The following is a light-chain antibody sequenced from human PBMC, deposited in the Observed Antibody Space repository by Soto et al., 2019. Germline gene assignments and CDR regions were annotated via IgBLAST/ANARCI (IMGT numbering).Light chain of an antibody. CDR1: QSISSW. V-gene: IGKV1-5*03. CDR3: QQYNSYSYT. J-gene: IGKJ2*01. Sequence: DIQMTQSPSTLSASVGDRVTITCRASQSISSWLAWYQKKPGKAPKLLIYKASSLESGVPSRFSGSGSGTEFTLTISSLQPDDFATYYCQQYNSYSYTFGQGNKLEIK. CDR2: KAS.